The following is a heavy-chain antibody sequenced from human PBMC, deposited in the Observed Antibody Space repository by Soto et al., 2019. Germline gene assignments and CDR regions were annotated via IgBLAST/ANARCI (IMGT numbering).Heavy chain of an antibody. CDR1: DGSISSYY. J-gene: IGHJ4*02. D-gene: IGHD3-9*01. V-gene: IGHV4-59*08. CDR3: ANGLGPTTGIDY. Sequence: SETLSLTCTVSDGSISSYYWGWIRQPPGKGLEWIGYIFYTGSTNYNPSLKSRVTISLDTSKNQFSLKMTSVTAADTAVYYCANGLGPTTGIDYWGQGTLVTVSS. CDR2: IFYTGST.